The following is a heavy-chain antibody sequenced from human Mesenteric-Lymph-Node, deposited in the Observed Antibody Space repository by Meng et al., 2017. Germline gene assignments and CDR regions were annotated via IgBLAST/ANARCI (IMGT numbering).Heavy chain of an antibody. V-gene: IGHV4-30-4*01. J-gene: IGHJ4*02. CDR3: ASFDHIPRRNYFDY. Sequence: KLQASGPGLVKPSETLSLTCAVSGGSMSSGNYYWSWIRQPPGKGLEWIGYIHHSGSAYYNPSLKSRVSISVDTSKNQFSLNLNSMTAADTAVYYCASFDHIPRRNYFDYWGQGTLVTVSS. D-gene: IGHD2-21*01. CDR1: GGSMSSGNYY. CDR2: IHHSGSA.